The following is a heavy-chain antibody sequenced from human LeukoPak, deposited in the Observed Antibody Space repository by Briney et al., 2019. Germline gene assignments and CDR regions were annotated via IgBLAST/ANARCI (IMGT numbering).Heavy chain of an antibody. Sequence: SETLSLTCAVYGVSFSGYYWSWIRQPPGKGLEWMGEINHSGSTNYNPSLKSRVTISVDTSKNQFSLKLSSVTAADTAVYYCARGRLLWFGELLYLVHWGQGTLVTVSS. D-gene: IGHD3-10*01. CDR3: ARGRLLWFGELLYLVH. CDR1: GVSFSGYY. V-gene: IGHV4-34*01. J-gene: IGHJ4*02. CDR2: INHSGST.